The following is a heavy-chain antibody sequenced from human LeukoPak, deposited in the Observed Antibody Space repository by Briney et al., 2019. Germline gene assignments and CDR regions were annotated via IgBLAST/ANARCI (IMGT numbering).Heavy chain of an antibody. CDR2: ISYDGSNK. V-gene: IGHV3-30*04. J-gene: IGHJ4*02. D-gene: IGHD3-10*01. Sequence: GRSLRLSCAASGFTFSSYAMHWVRQAPGKGLEWVAVISYDGSNKYYADSVKGRFTISSDNSKNTLYLQMNSLRAEDTAVYYCARDSSYGSGSYYNYNGEFDYWGQGTLVTVSS. CDR3: ARDSSYGSGSYYNYNGEFDY. CDR1: GFTFSSYA.